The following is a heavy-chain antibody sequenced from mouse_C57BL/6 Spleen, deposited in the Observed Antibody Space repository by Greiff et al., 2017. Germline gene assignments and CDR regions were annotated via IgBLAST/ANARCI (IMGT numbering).Heavy chain of an antibody. CDR3: ARPYYDYDGGYYYAMDY. Sequence: QVQLQQSGAELMKPGASVKLSCKATGYTFTGYWIEWVKQRPGHGLEWIGEILPGSGSTNYNEKFKGKATFTADTSSNTAYMQLSSLTTEDSAIYYCARPYYDYDGGYYYAMDYWGQGTSVTVSS. D-gene: IGHD2-4*01. V-gene: IGHV1-9*01. J-gene: IGHJ4*01. CDR2: ILPGSGST. CDR1: GYTFTGYW.